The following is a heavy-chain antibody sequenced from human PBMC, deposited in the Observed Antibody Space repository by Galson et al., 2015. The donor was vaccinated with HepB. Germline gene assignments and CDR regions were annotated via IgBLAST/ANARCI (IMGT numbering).Heavy chain of an antibody. J-gene: IGHJ4*02. Sequence: SLRLSCAASGFTVSSNYMSWVRQAPGKGLEWVSVIYSGGSTYYADSVKGRFTISRDNSKNTLYLQMNSLRAEDTAVYYCARHSCHRGSSTSCLGWGQGTLVTVSS. CDR1: GFTVSSNY. D-gene: IGHD2-2*01. V-gene: IGHV3-53*01. CDR2: IYSGGST. CDR3: ARHSCHRGSSTSCLG.